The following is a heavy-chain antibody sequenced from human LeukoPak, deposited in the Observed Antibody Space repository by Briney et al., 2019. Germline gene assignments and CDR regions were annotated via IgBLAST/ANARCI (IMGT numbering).Heavy chain of an antibody. V-gene: IGHV4-39*07. CDR3: ARGIHGDLDY. J-gene: IGHJ4*02. D-gene: IGHD4-17*01. Sequence: KSRVTISVDTSKNQFSLKLSSVTAADTAMYYCARGIHGDLDYWGQGTLVTVSS.